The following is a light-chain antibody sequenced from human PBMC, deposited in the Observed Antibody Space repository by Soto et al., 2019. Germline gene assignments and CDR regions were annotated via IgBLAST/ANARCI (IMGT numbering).Light chain of an antibody. V-gene: IGKV1-5*03. CDR2: KAS. Sequence: DIQMTQSPSTLSASVGDRVTITCRASKSISSWLAWYQQKPGKAPKLLIYKASSLESGVPSRFSGSGSGTEFTITISSLQPDDFATYYCQQYNSSPTFGQGTKVEIK. CDR1: KSISSW. J-gene: IGKJ1*01. CDR3: QQYNSSPT.